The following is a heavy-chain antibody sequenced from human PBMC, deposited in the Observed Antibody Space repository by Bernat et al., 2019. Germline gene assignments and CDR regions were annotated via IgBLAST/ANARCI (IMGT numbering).Heavy chain of an antibody. J-gene: IGHJ6*02. CDR1: GFTFSSYA. CDR2: ISGSGGST. V-gene: IGHV3-23*01. D-gene: IGHD4-23*01. Sequence: EVQLLESGGGLVQPGGSLRLSCAASGFTFSSYAMSWVRQAPGKGLEWVSAISGSGGSTYYADSGKGRFTISRDNSKNTLYLQMNSLRAEDTAVYYCAKDLIRDDYGGTYLYYYYYYGMDVWGQGTTVTVSS. CDR3: AKDLIRDDYGGTYLYYYYYYGMDV.